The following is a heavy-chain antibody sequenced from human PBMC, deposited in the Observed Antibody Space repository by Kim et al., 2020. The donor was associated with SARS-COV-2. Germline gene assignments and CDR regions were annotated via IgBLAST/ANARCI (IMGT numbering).Heavy chain of an antibody. CDR2: ISGSGGST. Sequence: GGSLRLSCAASGFTFSSYAMSWVRQAPGKGLEWVSAISGSGGSTYYADSVKGRFTISRDNSKNTLYLQMNSLRAEDTAVYYCAKELGEGAMIADAFDIWGQGTMVTVSS. J-gene: IGHJ3*02. D-gene: IGHD3-22*01. CDR1: GFTFSSYA. V-gene: IGHV3-23*01. CDR3: AKELGEGAMIADAFDI.